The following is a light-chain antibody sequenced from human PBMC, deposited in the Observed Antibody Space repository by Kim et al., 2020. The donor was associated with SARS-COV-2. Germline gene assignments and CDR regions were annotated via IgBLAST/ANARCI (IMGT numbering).Light chain of an antibody. J-gene: IGKJ5*01. Sequence: PGEKAPLSCRASQSVTSNSSAWYQQKPGQAPRLLIFGASSRAIGIPDRFTGSGSGTDFTLTISRLEPEDFAVYYCQQYGSSPGITFGQGTRLEIK. CDR1: QSVTSNS. CDR2: GAS. CDR3: QQYGSSPGIT. V-gene: IGKV3-20*01.